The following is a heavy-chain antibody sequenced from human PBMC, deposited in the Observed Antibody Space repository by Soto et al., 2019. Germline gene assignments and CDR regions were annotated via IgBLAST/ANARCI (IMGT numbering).Heavy chain of an antibody. CDR2: IYATGTT. J-gene: IGHJ5*02. Sequence: SETLSLTCTVSGGSVSSCSYYWSWIRHPPGKGLEWIGYIYATGTTDYNPSLKSRVMMPVDTSKKQFSLKLRSVTAADTAVYYCVRDGTKTLRDWFDPWGQGISVTVSS. V-gene: IGHV4-61*01. CDR3: VRDGTKTLRDWFDP. D-gene: IGHD1-1*01. CDR1: GGSVSSCSYY.